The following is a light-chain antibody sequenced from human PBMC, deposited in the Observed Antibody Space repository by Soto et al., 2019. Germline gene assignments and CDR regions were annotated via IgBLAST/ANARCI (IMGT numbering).Light chain of an antibody. CDR1: QSVGSY. V-gene: IGKV3-11*01. Sequence: EIVMTQSTATLSVSPGERATLSCRAIQSVGSYLAWYQQKPGQAPRLLIYDASSRATGIPARFSGSGSGTDFTLTISSLEPEDFAVYYCQQLTDWPPQWTFGQGTKVDIK. J-gene: IGKJ1*01. CDR2: DAS. CDR3: QQLTDWPPQWT.